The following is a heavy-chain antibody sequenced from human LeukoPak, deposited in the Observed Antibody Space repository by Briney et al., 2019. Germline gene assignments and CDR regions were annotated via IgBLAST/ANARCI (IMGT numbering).Heavy chain of an antibody. CDR3: AKSPGSSAWFFDH. J-gene: IGHJ4*02. CDR2: ISGSGGSI. D-gene: IGHD6-19*01. CDR1: GFTFSNYA. V-gene: IGHV3-23*01. Sequence: PGGSLRLSCAASGFTFSNYAMSWVRQAPGKGLEWVSGISGSGGSIYYADSVKGRFTISRDTSKNTLHLQMNSLRGEDTAVYYCAKSPGSSAWFFDHWGQGTLVTVSS.